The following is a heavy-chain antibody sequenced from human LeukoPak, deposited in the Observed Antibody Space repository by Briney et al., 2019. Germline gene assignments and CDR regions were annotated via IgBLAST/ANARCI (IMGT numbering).Heavy chain of an antibody. CDR1: GFTFSSYS. CDR3: ARDRVRAVTLFDY. D-gene: IGHD4-17*01. J-gene: IGHJ4*02. Sequence: GGSLRLSCAASGFTFSSYSMNWVRQAPGKGLEWASYISSSSSTIYYADSVKGRFTISRDNAKNSLYLQMNSLRAEDTAVYYCARDRVRAVTLFDYWGQGTLVTVSS. CDR2: ISSSSSTI. V-gene: IGHV3-48*01.